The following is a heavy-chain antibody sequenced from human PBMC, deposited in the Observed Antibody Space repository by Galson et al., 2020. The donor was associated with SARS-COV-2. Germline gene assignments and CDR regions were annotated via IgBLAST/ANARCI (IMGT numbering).Heavy chain of an antibody. D-gene: IGHD3-9*01. Sequence: GESLKISCSASGFTFSSYAMHWVRQAPGKGLEYVSAISSNGGSTSYADSLQGRFTISRDNSKNTLYLQMSSLRGEDTAVYYCVKASLTGYYVARYYYYGMDVWGQGTTVTVSS. V-gene: IGHV3-64D*09. CDR2: ISSNGGST. CDR3: VKASLTGYYVARYYYYGMDV. J-gene: IGHJ6*02. CDR1: GFTFSSYA.